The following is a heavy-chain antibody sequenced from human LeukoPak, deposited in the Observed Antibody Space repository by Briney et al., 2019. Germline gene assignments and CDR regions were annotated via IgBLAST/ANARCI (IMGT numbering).Heavy chain of an antibody. CDR3: ARSVAARHNDY. J-gene: IGHJ4*02. V-gene: IGHV3-21*01. CDR1: GLTFSSYS. CDR2: ISSSSSYI. Sequence: GGSLRLSCAASGLTFSSYSMNWVRQAPGKGLEWVSSISSSSSYIYYADSVKGRFTISRDNAKNSLYLQMNSLRAEDTAVYYCARSVAARHNDYWGQGTLVTVSS. D-gene: IGHD6-6*01.